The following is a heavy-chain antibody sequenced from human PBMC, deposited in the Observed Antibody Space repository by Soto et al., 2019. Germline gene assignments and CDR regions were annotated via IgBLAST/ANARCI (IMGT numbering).Heavy chain of an antibody. Sequence: PSETLSLTCTVSGGSISSYYWSWIRQPPGKGLEWIGYIYYSGSTNYNPSLKSRVTISVDTSKNQFSLKLSSVTAADTAVYYCARMNIVATINYFDYRGQGTLVTVSS. CDR2: IYYSGST. CDR3: ARMNIVATINYFDY. CDR1: GGSISSYY. J-gene: IGHJ4*02. D-gene: IGHD5-12*01. V-gene: IGHV4-59*08.